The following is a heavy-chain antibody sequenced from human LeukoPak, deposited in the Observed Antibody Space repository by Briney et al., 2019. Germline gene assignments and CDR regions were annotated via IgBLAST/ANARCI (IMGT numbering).Heavy chain of an antibody. CDR3: ARVSGDYASYYFDY. J-gene: IGHJ4*02. Sequence: SVKVSCKSSGGTFSNYAISWVRQAPGQGLEWMGVIIPIFGTANYAQKFQGRVTITADESTSTAYMELSSLRSEDTAVYYCARVSGDYASYYFDYWGQGTLVTVSS. CDR1: GGTFSNYA. D-gene: IGHD4-17*01. CDR2: IIPIFGTA. V-gene: IGHV1-69*01.